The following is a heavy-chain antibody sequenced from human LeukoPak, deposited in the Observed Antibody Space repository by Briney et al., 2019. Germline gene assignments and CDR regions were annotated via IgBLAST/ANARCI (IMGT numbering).Heavy chain of an antibody. CDR1: GFTFNNYA. D-gene: IGHD3-22*01. J-gene: IGHJ4*02. V-gene: IGHV3-23*01. CDR3: AKRSATSSGYFDF. CDR2: ITGSGAYT. Sequence: GGSLRLSCTASGFTFNNYAMTWVRQAPGKGLEWVSAITGSGAYTNYADSVRGRFTISRDNSKNTIFLQMNSLRAEDTAIYYCAKRSATSSGYFDFWGRGTLVTVSS.